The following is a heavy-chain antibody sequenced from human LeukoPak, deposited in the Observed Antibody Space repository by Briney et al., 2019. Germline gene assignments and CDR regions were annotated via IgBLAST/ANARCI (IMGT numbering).Heavy chain of an antibody. CDR2: IHYSGRT. J-gene: IGHJ4*02. D-gene: IGHD6-13*01. CDR3: ARDADIVAAGRGGFDY. Sequence: SETLSLTCTVSGGSISSYYWSWIRQPPGKELEWIGYIHYSGRTNYNPSLKSRVTISVDTSRNQFSLKLSSVTAADTAVYYCARDADIVAAGRGGFDYWGQGTQVTVSS. V-gene: IGHV4-59*01. CDR1: GGSISSYY.